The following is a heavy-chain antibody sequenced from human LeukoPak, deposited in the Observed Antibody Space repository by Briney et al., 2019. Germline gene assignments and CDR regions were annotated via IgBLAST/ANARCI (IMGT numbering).Heavy chain of an antibody. J-gene: IGHJ3*02. CDR3: ARGNYGSGSYLDAFDI. D-gene: IGHD3-10*01. CDR2: INSDGSST. V-gene: IGHV3-74*01. Sequence: SGGSLRLSCAASGFTFSSYWMHWVRQAPGKGLVWVSRINSDGSSTSYADSVKGRFTISRDDAKNTLYLQMNSLRAEDTAVYYCARGNYGSGSYLDAFDIWGQGTMVTVSS. CDR1: GFTFSSYW.